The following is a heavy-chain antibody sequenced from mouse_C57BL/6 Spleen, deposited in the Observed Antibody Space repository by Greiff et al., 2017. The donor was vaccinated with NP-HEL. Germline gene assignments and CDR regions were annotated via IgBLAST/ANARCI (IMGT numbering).Heavy chain of an antibody. D-gene: IGHD2-4*01. Sequence: VKLQESGAELARPGASVKLSCKASGYTFTSYGISWVKQRTGQGLEWIGEIYPRSGNTYYNEKFTGKATLTADKSSSTAYMELRSLTSEDSAVYFCARSGGYDYDEGDGFAYWGQGTLVTVSA. CDR3: ARSGGYDYDEGDGFAY. CDR2: IYPRSGNT. V-gene: IGHV1-81*01. CDR1: GYTFTSYG. J-gene: IGHJ3*01.